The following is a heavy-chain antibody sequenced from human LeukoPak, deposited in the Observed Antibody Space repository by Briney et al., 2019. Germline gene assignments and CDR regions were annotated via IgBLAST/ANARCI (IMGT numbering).Heavy chain of an antibody. J-gene: IGHJ5*02. D-gene: IGHD2-15*01. CDR3: AREGLGYCSGGSCYNWFDP. CDR2: IYHSGST. Sequence: SGTLSLTCAVSGGSISSSNWWGWVRQPPGKGLEWIGEIYHSGSTNYNPSLKSRVTISVDKSKNQFSLKLSSVTAADTAVYYCAREGLGYCSGGSCYNWFDPWGQGTLVTVSS. V-gene: IGHV4-4*02. CDR1: GGSISSSNW.